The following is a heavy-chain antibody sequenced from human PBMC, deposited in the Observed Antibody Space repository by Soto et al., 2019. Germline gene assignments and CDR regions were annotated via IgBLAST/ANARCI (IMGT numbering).Heavy chain of an antibody. CDR2: IHYSGST. Sequence: PSETLSLTCTVSGGSISSSSYYWGWIRQPPGKGLEWIGNIHYSGSTYYNPSLKSRVTISVDTSRNHFSLKLSSVTDADTAAYYCARHNYYDSRGYFPWGQGILVTVSS. V-gene: IGHV4-39*01. CDR3: ARHNYYDSRGYFP. J-gene: IGHJ5*02. CDR1: GGSISSSSYY. D-gene: IGHD3-22*01.